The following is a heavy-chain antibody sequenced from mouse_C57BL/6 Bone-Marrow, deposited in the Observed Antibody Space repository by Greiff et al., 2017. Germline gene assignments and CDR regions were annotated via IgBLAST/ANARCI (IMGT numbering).Heavy chain of an antibody. V-gene: IGHV14-4*01. CDR2: IDPENGDT. CDR1: GFNINDDY. J-gene: IGHJ1*03. CDR3: TTAAFDV. Sequence: EVQLQQSGAELVRPGASVKLSCTASGFNINDDYMHWVKQRPEQGLEWIGWIDPENGDTEYASKFQGKATITADTSSNPAYLQLSSLTSEDTAVYYCTTAAFDVWGTGTTVTVSS.